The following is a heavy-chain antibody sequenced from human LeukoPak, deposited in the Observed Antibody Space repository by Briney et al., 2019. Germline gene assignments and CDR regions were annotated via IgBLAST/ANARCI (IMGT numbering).Heavy chain of an antibody. V-gene: IGHV4-38-2*02. D-gene: IGHD5-12*01. J-gene: IGHJ4*02. Sequence: SETLSLTCTVSGYSISSGYYWGWIRQPPGKGLEWIGSIYHSGSTYYNPSLKSRVTISVDTSKNQFSLKLSSVTAADTAVYYCARGSDLWLRSLFDYWGQGTLVTVSS. CDR2: IYHSGST. CDR3: ARGSDLWLRSLFDY. CDR1: GYSISSGYY.